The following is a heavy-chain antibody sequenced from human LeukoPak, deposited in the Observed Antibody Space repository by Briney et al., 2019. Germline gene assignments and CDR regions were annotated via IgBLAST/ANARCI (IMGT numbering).Heavy chain of an antibody. V-gene: IGHV4-34*01. CDR2: INHSGST. J-gene: IGHJ4*02. CDR1: GGSFSGYY. Sequence: SETLSLTCAVYGGSFSGYYWSWIRQPPGKGLEWIGEINHSGSTNYNPSLKSRVTISVDTSKNQFSLKLSSVTAADTAVYYCASGVWGDYFDYWGQGTLVTVSS. D-gene: IGHD3-16*01. CDR3: ASGVWGDYFDY.